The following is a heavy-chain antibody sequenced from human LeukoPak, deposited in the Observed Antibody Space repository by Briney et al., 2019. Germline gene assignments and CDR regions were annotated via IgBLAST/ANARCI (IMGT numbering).Heavy chain of an antibody. J-gene: IGHJ4*02. CDR3: ARGGLGWFGELARGLFDY. D-gene: IGHD3-10*01. V-gene: IGHV1-8*01. Sequence: GASVKVSCKASGYTFTSYDINWVRQATGQGLEWMGWMNPNSGNTGYAQKFQGRVTMTRNTSMSTAYMELSSLRSEDTAVYYCARGGLGWFGELARGLFDYWGQGTLVTVSS. CDR1: GYTFTSYD. CDR2: MNPNSGNT.